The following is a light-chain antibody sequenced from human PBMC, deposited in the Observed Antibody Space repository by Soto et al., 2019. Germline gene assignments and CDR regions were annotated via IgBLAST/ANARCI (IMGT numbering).Light chain of an antibody. CDR2: DVN. J-gene: IGLJ1*01. CDR1: SSGVGNYSY. CDR3: TSYTSSNTFYV. V-gene: IGLV2-14*03. Sequence: QSVLTQPASVSGSPGQSITISCTRASSGVGNYSYVSWYQQHPGRVPKLMFYDVNYRPSGVSNRFSGSESGNTASLTISGLQTEAEADFYCTSYTSSNTFYVFGTGTKLTVL.